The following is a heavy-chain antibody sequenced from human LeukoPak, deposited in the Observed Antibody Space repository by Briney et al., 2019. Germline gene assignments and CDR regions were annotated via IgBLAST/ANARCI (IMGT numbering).Heavy chain of an antibody. CDR3: AKDGRIVATSYFDY. Sequence: GGSLRLSCAASGFTFSDYYMSWIRQAPGKGLEWVSYISSSGSTIYYADSVKGRFTISRDNAKNSLYLQMNSLRAEDTAVYYCAKDGRIVATSYFDYWGQGTLVTVSS. J-gene: IGHJ4*02. CDR1: GFTFSDYY. CDR2: ISSSGSTI. D-gene: IGHD5-12*01. V-gene: IGHV3-11*01.